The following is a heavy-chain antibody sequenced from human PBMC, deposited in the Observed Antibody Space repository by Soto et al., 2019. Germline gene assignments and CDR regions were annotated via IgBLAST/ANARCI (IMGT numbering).Heavy chain of an antibody. CDR3: ARDRDSGDYVWGSYEDY. Sequence: SGFTFSSYSMNWVRQAPGKGLEWVSSISSSSSYIYYADSVKGRFTISRDNAKNSLYLQMNSLRAEDTAVYYCARDRDSGDYVWGSYEDYWGQGTLVTVSS. V-gene: IGHV3-21*01. CDR1: GFTFSSYS. CDR2: ISSSSSYI. J-gene: IGHJ4*02. D-gene: IGHD3-16*01.